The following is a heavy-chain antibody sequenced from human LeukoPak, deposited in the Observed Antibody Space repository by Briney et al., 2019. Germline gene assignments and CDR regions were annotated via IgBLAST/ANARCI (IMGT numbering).Heavy chain of an antibody. Sequence: PRGSLRLSCAASGFTVSSNYMSWVRQAPGKRLEWVSVIYSGGSTYYADSVKGRFTISRDNSKNTLYLQMNSLRAEHTAVYYCARQDSSGWYSFDYWGQGTLVTVSS. J-gene: IGHJ4*02. CDR3: ARQDSSGWYSFDY. D-gene: IGHD6-19*01. V-gene: IGHV3-53*01. CDR1: GFTVSSNY. CDR2: IYSGGST.